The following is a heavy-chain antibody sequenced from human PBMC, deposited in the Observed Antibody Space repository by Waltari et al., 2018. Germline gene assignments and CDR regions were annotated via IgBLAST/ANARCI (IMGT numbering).Heavy chain of an antibody. CDR3: ARDRGRGLYLDT. CDR2: VHGSGRT. CDR1: GYSMSSTYW. J-gene: IGHJ4*02. D-gene: IGHD2-15*01. V-gene: IGHV4-4*02. Sequence: QLQQSGPGLVKPSGTLSLLCAVSGYSMSSTYWWSWVRQSPGRGLEWKGQVHGSGRTNYNPSFAGRVTMSLDTSAYHFALKLTSATAADTALYFCARDRGRGLYLDTRGQGTLVTVSP.